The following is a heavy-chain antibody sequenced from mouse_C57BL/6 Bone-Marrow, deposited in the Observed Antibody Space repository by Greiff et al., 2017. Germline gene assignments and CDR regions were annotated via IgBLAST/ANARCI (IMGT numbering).Heavy chain of an antibody. CDR2: IDPSASYT. Sequence: QVQLQQPGAELVMPGASVKLSCKASGYTFTSYWMHWVKQRPGQGLEWIGEIDPSASYTNYNQPFNGKSTLTVDKSSSTAYMQLSSLTSKDSAVCYCARDHVDYWGQGTALTVSS. J-gene: IGHJ2*01. V-gene: IGHV1-69*01. CDR1: GYTFTSYW. CDR3: ARDHVDY.